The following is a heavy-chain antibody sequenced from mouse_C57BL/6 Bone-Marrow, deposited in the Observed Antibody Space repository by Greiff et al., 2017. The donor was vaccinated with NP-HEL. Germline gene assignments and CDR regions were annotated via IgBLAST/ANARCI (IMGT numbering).Heavy chain of an antibody. CDR3: AREVYSNYEDY. J-gene: IGHJ2*01. Sequence: VQLQQSGPELVKPGASVKISCKASGYAFSSSWMNWVKQRPGKGLEWIGRIYPGDGDTNYNGKFKGKATLTADKSSSTAYMQLSSLTSEDSAVYFCAREVYSNYEDYWGQGTTLTVSS. CDR1: GYAFSSSW. D-gene: IGHD2-5*01. V-gene: IGHV1-82*01. CDR2: IYPGDGDT.